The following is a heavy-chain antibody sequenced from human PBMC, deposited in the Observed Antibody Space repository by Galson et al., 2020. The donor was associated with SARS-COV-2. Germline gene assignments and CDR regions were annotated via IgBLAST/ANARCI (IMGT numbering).Heavy chain of an antibody. CDR2: IRNEANSYTT. J-gene: IGHJ4*02. CDR3: ARDWNGAGAY. Sequence: GGSLRLSCIASGFTFNDHFMDWVRQAPGGWLEWVARIRNEANSYTTEYAASVKGRFTISRDDSKNSVHLQTNSLKTEDTAVYYCARDWNGAGAYWGQGTLVTVSS. D-gene: IGHD1-1*01. CDR1: GFTFNDHF. V-gene: IGHV3-72*01.